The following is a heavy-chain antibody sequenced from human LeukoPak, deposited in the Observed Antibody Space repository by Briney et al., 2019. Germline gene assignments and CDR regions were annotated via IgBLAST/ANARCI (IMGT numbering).Heavy chain of an antibody. D-gene: IGHD6-13*01. CDR3: ARGGIAAAGTAIIYYYYMDV. CDR1: GYTFTSYA. Sequence: GASVKVSCKASGYTFTSYAMNWVRQAPGQGLEWMGWINPNSGGTNYAQKFQGRVTMTRDTSISTAYMELSRLRSDDTAVYYCARGGIAAAGTAIIYYYYMDVWGKGTTVTVSS. J-gene: IGHJ6*03. CDR2: INPNSGGT. V-gene: IGHV1-2*02.